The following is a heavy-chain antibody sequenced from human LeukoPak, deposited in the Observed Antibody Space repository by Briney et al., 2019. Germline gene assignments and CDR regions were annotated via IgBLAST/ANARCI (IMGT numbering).Heavy chain of an antibody. D-gene: IGHD3-10*01. CDR1: GFTFSSYA. V-gene: IGHV3-23*01. J-gene: IGHJ4*02. CDR3: AKGGSYYGSGTHDY. Sequence: GGSLRLSCAASGFTFSSYAMSWVRQAPGKGLEWVSAISGSGGSTFYADSVKGRFTISRDNSRNTLYVQMNSLSAEDTAVYYCAKGGSYYGSGTHDYWGQGTLVTVSS. CDR2: ISGSGGST.